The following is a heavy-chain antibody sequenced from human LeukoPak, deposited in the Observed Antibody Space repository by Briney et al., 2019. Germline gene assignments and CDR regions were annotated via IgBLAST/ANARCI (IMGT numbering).Heavy chain of an antibody. D-gene: IGHD1-26*01. V-gene: IGHV3-20*04. CDR3: ARAHFSGSFGY. CDR2: INWNGGST. Sequence: GGSLRLSCAASRFIFDDYGMSWVRQAPGKGLEWVSGINWNGGSTSYADSVKGRFTISRDNAKNSLYLQINSLRAEDTAFYYCARAHFSGSFGYWGQGTLVTVSS. CDR1: RFIFDDYG. J-gene: IGHJ4*02.